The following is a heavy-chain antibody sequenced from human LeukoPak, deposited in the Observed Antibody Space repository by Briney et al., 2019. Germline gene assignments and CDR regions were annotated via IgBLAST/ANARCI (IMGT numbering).Heavy chain of an antibody. J-gene: IGHJ4*02. CDR1: GFTFSDYY. V-gene: IGHV3-11*04. CDR2: ISSSGSTI. CDR3: ARGRGVNYDSSGYSDFDY. D-gene: IGHD3-22*01. Sequence: GVLRLSCAASGFTFSDYYMSWIRQAPGKGLEWVSYISSSGSTIYYADSVKGRFTISRDNAKNSLYLQMNSLRAEDTAVYYCARGRGVNYDSSGYSDFDYWGQGTLVTVSS.